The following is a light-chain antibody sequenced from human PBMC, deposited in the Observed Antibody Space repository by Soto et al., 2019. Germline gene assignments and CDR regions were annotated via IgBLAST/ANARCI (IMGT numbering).Light chain of an antibody. V-gene: IGKV3-15*01. CDR1: RGIGST. CDR3: XXYVTWPLT. Sequence: EVVMTQSPATLSVSPGERATLSCRASRGIGSTLAWYQQKPGQTPRLLIYDTDTRATGVPARFIGSASGTEFTLTITSLQSEDFAIYXXXXYVTWPLTFGGGTRVENK. CDR2: DTD. J-gene: IGKJ4*01.